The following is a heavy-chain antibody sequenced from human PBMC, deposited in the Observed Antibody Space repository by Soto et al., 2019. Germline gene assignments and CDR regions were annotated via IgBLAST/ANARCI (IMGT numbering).Heavy chain of an antibody. CDR2: ISYDGSNK. J-gene: IGHJ4*01. V-gene: IGHV3-30-3*01. D-gene: IGHD3-16*02. CDR1: GFTFSRYA. Sequence: PGGSLRLSCAASGFTFSRYAMHWVRQAPGKGLEWVAVISYDGSNKYYADSVKGRFTISGDNSKNTLYLQMNSLRAEDTAVYYCTTDSYITIVIIRFDYWGHGTLVTVSS. CDR3: TTDSYITIVIIRFDY.